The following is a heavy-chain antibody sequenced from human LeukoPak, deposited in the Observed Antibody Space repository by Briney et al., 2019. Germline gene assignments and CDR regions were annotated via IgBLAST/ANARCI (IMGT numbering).Heavy chain of an antibody. CDR2: ISYDGSNK. D-gene: IGHD3-22*01. V-gene: IGHV3-30*18. CDR1: GFTFSSYG. CDR3: AKDPTYYYDSSGYGSYYYYYGMDV. Sequence: RGSLRLSCAASGFTFSSYGMHWVRQAPGKGLEWVAVISYDGSNKYYADSVKGRFTISRDNSKNTLYLQMNSLRAEDTAVYYCAKDPTYYYDSSGYGSYYYYYGMDVWGQGTTVTVSS. J-gene: IGHJ6*02.